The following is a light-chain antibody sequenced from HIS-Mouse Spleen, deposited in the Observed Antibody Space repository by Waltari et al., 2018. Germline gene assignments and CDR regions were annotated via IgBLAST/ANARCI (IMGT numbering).Light chain of an antibody. CDR3: YSTDSSGNHRV. V-gene: IGLV3-10*01. J-gene: IGLJ2*01. CDR2: EDS. Sequence: SYELTQPPSVSVSLGQTARITRSGDAFPKKYAYWYQQKSGQAPALVIYEDSKRPSGIPERFSGSSSGTMATLTISGAQVEDEADYYCYSTDSSGNHRVFGGGTKLTVL. CDR1: AFPKKY.